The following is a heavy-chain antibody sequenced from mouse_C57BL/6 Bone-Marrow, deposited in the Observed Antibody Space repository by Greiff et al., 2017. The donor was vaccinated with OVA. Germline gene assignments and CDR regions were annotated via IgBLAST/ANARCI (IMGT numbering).Heavy chain of an antibody. V-gene: IGHV14-4*01. CDR2: IDPENGDT. CDR1: GFNIKDDY. CDR3: TSLHYYGSSYQAWFAY. J-gene: IGHJ3*01. Sequence: EVQLQQSGAELVRPGASVKLSCTASGFNIKDDYMHWVKQRPEQGLEWIGWIDPENGDTEYASKFQGKATITADTSSNTAYLQLSSLTSEDTAVYYCTSLHYYGSSYQAWFAYWGQGTLVTVSA. D-gene: IGHD1-1*01.